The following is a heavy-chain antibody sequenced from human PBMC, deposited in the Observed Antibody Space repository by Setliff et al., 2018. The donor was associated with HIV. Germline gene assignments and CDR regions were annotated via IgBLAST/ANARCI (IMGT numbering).Heavy chain of an antibody. CDR3: ARVGAGITIFGVVIESADFDY. CDR2: ISDYNGKI. Sequence: GASVKVSCKASGNTFGRFDISWVRQAPGQGLEWVGWISDYNGKINYAQKFQGRATLTTDTSTKTAYMELRSLRFDDTAVYYGARVGAGITIFGVVIESADFDYWGQGTLVTVSS. V-gene: IGHV1-18*01. J-gene: IGHJ4*02. CDR1: GNTFGRFD. D-gene: IGHD3-3*01.